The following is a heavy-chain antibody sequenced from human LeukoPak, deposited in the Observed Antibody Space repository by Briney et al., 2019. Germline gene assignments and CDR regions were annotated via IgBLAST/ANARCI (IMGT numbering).Heavy chain of an antibody. CDR3: ARGGEFYDFWSGYPNPTYYYYMDV. J-gene: IGHJ6*03. CDR1: GYTFTSYG. V-gene: IGHV1-18*01. Sequence: ASVKVSCKASGYTFTSYGISWVRQAPGQGLEWMGWISAYNGNTNYVQKVQGRVAMTTDTSTSTAYMELRSLRSDDTAVYYCARGGEFYDFWSGYPNPTYYYYMDVWGKGTTVTVSS. CDR2: ISAYNGNT. D-gene: IGHD3-3*01.